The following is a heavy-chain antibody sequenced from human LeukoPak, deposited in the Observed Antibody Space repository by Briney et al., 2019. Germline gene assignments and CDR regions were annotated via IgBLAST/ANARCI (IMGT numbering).Heavy chain of an antibody. D-gene: IGHD3-16*02. CDR3: ARVPAGVIGMKDAFDI. CDR2: IRYDGSNK. Sequence: GGSLRLSCAASGFTFSSYGMHWVRQAPGKGLEWVAFIRYDGSNKYYADSVKGRFTISRDNAKNSLYLQMNSLRAEDTAVYYCARVPAGVIGMKDAFDIWGQGTMVTVSS. V-gene: IGHV3-30*02. J-gene: IGHJ3*02. CDR1: GFTFSSYG.